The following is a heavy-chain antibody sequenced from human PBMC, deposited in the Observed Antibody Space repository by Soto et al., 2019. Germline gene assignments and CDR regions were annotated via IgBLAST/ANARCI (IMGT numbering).Heavy chain of an antibody. V-gene: IGHV1-69*01. CDR2: IIPVFGTT. CDR3: ARGGGPYVWYNEF. J-gene: IGHJ4*02. D-gene: IGHD1-1*01. Sequence: QGQLVQSGPEVKKPGSSVKVSCKDSGGLFSSFAISWVRQAPGQGLEWLGGIIPVFGTTNYAEKFQDRVTITVDESTNTPYMELSSLTSGDTAMYYCARGGGPYVWYNEFWGQGTLVTVSS. CDR1: GGLFSSFA.